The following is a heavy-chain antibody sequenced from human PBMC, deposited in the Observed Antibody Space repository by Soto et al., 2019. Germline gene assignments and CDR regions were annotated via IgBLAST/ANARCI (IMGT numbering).Heavy chain of an antibody. CDR1: GYTLTRYA. V-gene: IGHV1-3*01. CDR2: INAGNGNT. D-gene: IGHD2-21*01. Sequence: QVQLVQSGAEVKKPGASVKVSFKASGYTLTRYAMHWVRQAPGQRLEWMGWINAGNGNTKYSQKFQGRVTITRDTSASTAYMELSSLRSEDTAVYYCARGPPYSKARGFDIWGQGTMVTVSS. CDR3: ARGPPYSKARGFDI. J-gene: IGHJ3*02.